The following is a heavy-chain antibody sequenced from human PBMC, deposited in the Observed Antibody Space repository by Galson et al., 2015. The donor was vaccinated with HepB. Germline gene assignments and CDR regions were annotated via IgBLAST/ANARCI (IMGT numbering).Heavy chain of an antibody. CDR2: ISYDGSNK. J-gene: IGHJ5*02. CDR1: GFTFSSYA. CDR3: ANPDYGDRFGP. D-gene: IGHD4-17*01. V-gene: IGHV3-30*04. Sequence: SLRLSCAASGFTFSSYAMHWVRQAPGKGLEWVAVISYDGSNKYYADSVKGRFTISRDNSKNTLYLQMNSLRAEDTAVYYCANPDYGDRFGPWGQGTLVTVSS.